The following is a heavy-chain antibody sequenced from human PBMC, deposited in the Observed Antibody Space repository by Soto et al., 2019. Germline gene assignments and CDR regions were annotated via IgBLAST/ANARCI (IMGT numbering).Heavy chain of an antibody. CDR1: GGSISSSGYH. CDR2: ISYRGST. Sequence: PSQTLSLTCTVSGGSISSSGYHWSLIRQHPGKGPEWIGYISYRGSTYYNPSLKSRVTISVDTSKNQFSMKLIAVTAADTAVYYSARTSDFGFRDWFDPWGQGTLVTVSS. D-gene: IGHD3-3*01. CDR3: ARTSDFGFRDWFDP. J-gene: IGHJ5*02. V-gene: IGHV4-31*03.